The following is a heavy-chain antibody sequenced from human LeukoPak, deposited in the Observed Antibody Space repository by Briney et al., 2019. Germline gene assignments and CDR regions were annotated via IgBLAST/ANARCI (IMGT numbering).Heavy chain of an antibody. J-gene: IGHJ5*02. CDR2: IIPIFGTA. D-gene: IGHD5-24*01. CDR3: ARFTPQGYGWGGYNRFDP. Sequence: SVKVSCKASEGTLSRYAISWVRQAPGQGLEWMGGIIPIFGTANYAQKFQGRVTITADKSTSTAYMELSSLRSEDTAVYYCARFTPQGYGWGGYNRFDPWGQGTLVTVSS. V-gene: IGHV1-69*06. CDR1: EGTLSRYA.